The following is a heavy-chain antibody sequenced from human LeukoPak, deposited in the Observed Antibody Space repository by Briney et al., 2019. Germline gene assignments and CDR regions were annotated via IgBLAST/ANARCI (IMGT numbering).Heavy chain of an antibody. CDR1: GNYW. CDR3: IRDFRSADL. CDR2: VNSDGSWT. J-gene: IGHJ5*02. V-gene: IGHV3-74*01. Sequence: VGSLRLSCAASGNYWMHWVRQAPGKGLVWVSHVNSDGSWTSYADSVKGRFTISRDNAKNTVYLEMNSLSVEDTATYYCIRDFRSADLWGQGTLVTVTS.